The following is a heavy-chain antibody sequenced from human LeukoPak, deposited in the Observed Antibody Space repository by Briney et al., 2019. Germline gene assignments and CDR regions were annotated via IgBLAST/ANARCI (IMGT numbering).Heavy chain of an antibody. CDR2: ISYDGSNK. CDR3: ATESDFDY. J-gene: IGHJ4*02. CDR1: GFTFSSYC. Sequence: GGSLRLSCAASGFTFSSYCMRWVRQAPGKGLEWVAIISYDGSNKFYADSVKGRFTISRDNSKNTLFLQMNSLRAEDTAVYYCATESDFDYWGQGTLVTVSS. D-gene: IGHD2-21*01. V-gene: IGHV3-30*03.